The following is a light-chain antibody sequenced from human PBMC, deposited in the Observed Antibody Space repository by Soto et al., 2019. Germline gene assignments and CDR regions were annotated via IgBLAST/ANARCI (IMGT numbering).Light chain of an antibody. Sequence: DVGMTQSPLSLPVTLGQSASISCRSSEYLIHNDGNTYLSWFHQRPGQSPRRLIYMVSTRASGVQDRFSGSVSGTDFTLKITRVAAEDVGVYYCMQGTHWPRTFGGGTTVEIK. CDR3: MQGTHWPRT. CDR1: EYLIHNDGNTY. V-gene: IGKV2-30*02. CDR2: MVS. J-gene: IGKJ4*01.